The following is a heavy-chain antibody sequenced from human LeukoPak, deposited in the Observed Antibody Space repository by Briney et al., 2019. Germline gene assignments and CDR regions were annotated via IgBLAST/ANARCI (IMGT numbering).Heavy chain of an antibody. CDR2: IFANGDIT. J-gene: IGHJ6*02. Sequence: GGSLRLSCSASGFTFSTYPMHWVRQAPGKGLEYVATIFANGDITSYAASVKGRFTTSRDNSKNTLYLQMSSLRPEDTAVYYCVKSPSDGLDVWGQGATVTVSS. V-gene: IGHV3-64D*09. CDR1: GFTFSTYP. CDR3: VKSPSDGLDV.